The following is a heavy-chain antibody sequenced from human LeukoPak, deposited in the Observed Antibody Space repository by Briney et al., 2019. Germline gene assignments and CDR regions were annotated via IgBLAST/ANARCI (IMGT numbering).Heavy chain of an antibody. CDR1: GFTFSSYA. D-gene: IGHD3-3*01. V-gene: IGHV3-23*01. J-gene: IGHJ4*02. Sequence: PGASLRLPCAASGFTFSSYAMSWVRQAPGKGLEWVSAISGSGGSTYYADSVKGRFTISRDNSKNTLYLQMNSLRAEDTAVYYCAKADYYDFWSGYFDYWGQGTLVTVSS. CDR2: ISGSGGST. CDR3: AKADYYDFWSGYFDY.